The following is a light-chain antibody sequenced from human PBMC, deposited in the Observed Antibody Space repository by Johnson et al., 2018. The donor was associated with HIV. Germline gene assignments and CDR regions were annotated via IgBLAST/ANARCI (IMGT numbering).Light chain of an antibody. Sequence: QSVLTQPPSVSAAPGQKVTISCSGSSSNIGNNYVSWYQQLPGTAPKLLIYDNNKRPSGIPDRFSGPKSGTSATLAITGLQTGDEADYYGGIGDSSLRAFVFGTGTKVTVL. J-gene: IGLJ1*01. CDR3: GIGDSSLRAFV. CDR1: SSNIGNNY. CDR2: DNN. V-gene: IGLV1-51*01.